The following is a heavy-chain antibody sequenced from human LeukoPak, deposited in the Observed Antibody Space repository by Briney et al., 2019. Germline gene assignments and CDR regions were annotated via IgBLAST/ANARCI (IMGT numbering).Heavy chain of an antibody. CDR1: GFTFSSYA. J-gene: IGHJ4*02. CDR2: ISGSGGST. Sequence: GGSLRLSCAASGFTFSSYAISWVRQAPGKWLEWVSAISGSGGSTYYADSVKGRFTISRDNSKNPLYLQMNSLRAEDTAVYYCAKDGGRYSSSWDWGQGTLVTVSS. CDR3: AKDGGRYSSSWD. D-gene: IGHD6-13*01. V-gene: IGHV3-23*01.